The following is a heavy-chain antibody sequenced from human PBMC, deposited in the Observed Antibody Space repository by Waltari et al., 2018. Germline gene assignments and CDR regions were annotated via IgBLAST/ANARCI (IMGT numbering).Heavy chain of an antibody. Sequence: QLQLQESGSGLVKPSQTLSLTCAVPGGSISSGGYSWSWIRQPPGKGPEWIGYIYHSGSTYYNPSLKSRVTISVDRSKNQFSLNLRSVTAADTAVYYCAKYGVFAFDIWGQGTMVTVSS. J-gene: IGHJ3*02. D-gene: IGHD3-10*01. CDR1: GGSISSGGYS. CDR2: IYHSGST. V-gene: IGHV4-30-2*01. CDR3: AKYGVFAFDI.